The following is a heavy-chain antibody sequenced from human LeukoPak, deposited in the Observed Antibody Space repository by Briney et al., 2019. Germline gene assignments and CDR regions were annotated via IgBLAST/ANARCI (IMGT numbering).Heavy chain of an antibody. CDR1: GFMFSGYC. J-gene: IGHJ6*02. CDR3: AREESRCFDWAAYYYGMDV. V-gene: IGHV3-7*01. Sequence: GGSLRLSCAASGFMFSGYCMTWVRQAPGKGLEWVANIKEDGSEKYYVDSVKGRFTISRDNAKNSLYLQMNSLRAEDTAVYYCAREESRCFDWAAYYYGMDVWGQGTTVTVSS. D-gene: IGHD3-9*01. CDR2: IKEDGSEK.